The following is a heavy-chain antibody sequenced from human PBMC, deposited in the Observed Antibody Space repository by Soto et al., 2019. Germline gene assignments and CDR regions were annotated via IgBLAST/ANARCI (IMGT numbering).Heavy chain of an antibody. V-gene: IGHV4-39*07. CDR3: ARQRFLEDPADRYYYYYGMDV. J-gene: IGHJ6*02. Sequence: PSETLSLTCTVSGGSISSSSYYWGWIRQPPGKGLEWIGSIYYSGSTYYNPSLKSRVTISVDTSKNQFYLQWSSLKASDTAMYYCARQRFLEDPADRYYYYYGMDVWGQGTTVTVSS. CDR1: GGSISSSSYY. D-gene: IGHD3-3*01. CDR2: IYYSGST.